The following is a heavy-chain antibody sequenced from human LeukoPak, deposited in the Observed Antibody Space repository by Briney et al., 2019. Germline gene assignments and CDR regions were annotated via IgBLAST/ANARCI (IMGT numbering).Heavy chain of an antibody. CDR3: ARDPYSGSYGNNYYYYMDV. Sequence: GGSLRLSCAASGFTFSSYSMNWVRQAPGKGLEWVSSISSSSNYIYYADSVRSRFTISRDNAKNSLYLQMNSLRAEDTAVYYCARDPYSGSYGNNYYYYMDVWGKGTTVTISS. CDR2: ISSSSNYI. J-gene: IGHJ6*03. D-gene: IGHD5-12*01. CDR1: GFTFSSYS. V-gene: IGHV3-21*01.